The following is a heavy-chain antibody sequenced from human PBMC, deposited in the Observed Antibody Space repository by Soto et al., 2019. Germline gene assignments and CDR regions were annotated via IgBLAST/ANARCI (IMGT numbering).Heavy chain of an antibody. V-gene: IGHV3-33*01. CDR2: IWYDGSNK. CDR3: ARDRVVGATTYNLADY. CDR1: GFTFSSYG. Sequence: GGSLRLSCAASGFTFSSYGMHWVRQAPGKGLEWVAVIWYDGSNKYYADSVKGRFTISRDNSKNTLYLQMNSLRAEDTAVYYCARDRVVGATTYNLADYWGQGTLVTVSS. D-gene: IGHD1-26*01. J-gene: IGHJ4*02.